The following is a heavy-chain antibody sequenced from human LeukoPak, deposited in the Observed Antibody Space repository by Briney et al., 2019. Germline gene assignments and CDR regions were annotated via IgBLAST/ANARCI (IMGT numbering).Heavy chain of an antibody. CDR1: GGSINDFY. J-gene: IGHJ5*02. D-gene: IGHD4-17*01. Sequence: PSKTLSLTCTVSGGSINDFYWTWIRQAPGKGLEWVGYISDSGATDYNPSLRSRVTMPVDTSKNEFSLQLTSVTAADTAMYYCARVVRGAVTSNCFAPWGQGTLVTVSS. CDR3: ARVVRGAVTSNCFAP. V-gene: IGHV4-59*01. CDR2: ISDSGAT.